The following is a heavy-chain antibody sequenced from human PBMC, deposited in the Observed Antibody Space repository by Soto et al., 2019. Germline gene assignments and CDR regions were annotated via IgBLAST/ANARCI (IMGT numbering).Heavy chain of an antibody. CDR1: GFTFSSYG. J-gene: IGHJ4*02. Sequence: QVQLVESGGGVVQPGRSLRLSCAASGFTFSSYGMHWVRQAPGKGLEWVAVIWYDGSNKYYADSVKGRFTISRDNSKTTLYLQMNSLRAEDTAVYYCARDEATVVTPIDYWGQGTLVTVSS. V-gene: IGHV3-33*01. D-gene: IGHD2-15*01. CDR2: IWYDGSNK. CDR3: ARDEATVVTPIDY.